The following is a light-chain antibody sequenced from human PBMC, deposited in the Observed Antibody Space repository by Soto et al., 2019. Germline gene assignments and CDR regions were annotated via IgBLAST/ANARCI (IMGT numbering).Light chain of an antibody. CDR2: RNN. Sequence: QSVLTQPPSASGTPGQRVTISCSGSSSNIGSNFIYWYQQLPGTAPKLLIYRNNERPSGVPDRLSGSKSGTSASLAISGLRSEDEADYHCAAWDDSLSGVVFGGGTKLTVL. CDR3: AAWDDSLSGVV. V-gene: IGLV1-47*01. CDR1: SSNIGSNF. J-gene: IGLJ2*01.